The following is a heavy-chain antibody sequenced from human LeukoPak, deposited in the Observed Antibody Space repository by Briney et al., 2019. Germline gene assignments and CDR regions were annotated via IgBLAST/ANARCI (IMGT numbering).Heavy chain of an antibody. CDR2: ISSGGSTT. V-gene: IGHV3-11*01. Sequence: GGSVRLSCAASGFTFSDHYMSWIRQAPGKGLECVSYISSGGSTTYYTDSVKGRFTISRDNGKNALYLQMNSLRAEDTAVYYCAETHGVPWGQGTLVTVSS. CDR3: AETHGVP. D-gene: IGHD2-8*01. J-gene: IGHJ4*02. CDR1: GFTFSDHY.